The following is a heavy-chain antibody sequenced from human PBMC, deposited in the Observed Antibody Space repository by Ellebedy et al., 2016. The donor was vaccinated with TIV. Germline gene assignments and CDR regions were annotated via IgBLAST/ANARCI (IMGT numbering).Heavy chain of an antibody. V-gene: IGHV3-48*01. Sequence: GESLKISCAASGFTFSLYSMNWVRQAPGKGLEWISYISSGSSSLYYADSVKGRFTITRENDKNLLYLQMSSLRVEDTAVYYCARDVRQWLAQGDALDVWGQGTTVTVSS. CDR2: ISSGSSSL. CDR1: GFTFSLYS. CDR3: ARDVRQWLAQGDALDV. D-gene: IGHD6-19*01. J-gene: IGHJ6*02.